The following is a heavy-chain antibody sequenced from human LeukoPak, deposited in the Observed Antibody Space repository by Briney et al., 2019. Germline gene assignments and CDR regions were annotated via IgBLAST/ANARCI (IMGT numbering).Heavy chain of an antibody. CDR2: IIPIFGKA. CDR1: GGTFSSYA. V-gene: IGHV1-69*05. CDR3: ARVPLGYCSSTSCYDALFDY. D-gene: IGHD2-2*01. Sequence: SSXXVSCKASGGTFSSYAISWVRQAPGQGLEWMGRIIPIFGKANYAQKFQGRVTITTDESTSTDYMEMSSLRSEDTAVYYCARVPLGYCSSTSCYDALFDYWGQGTLVTVSS. J-gene: IGHJ4*02.